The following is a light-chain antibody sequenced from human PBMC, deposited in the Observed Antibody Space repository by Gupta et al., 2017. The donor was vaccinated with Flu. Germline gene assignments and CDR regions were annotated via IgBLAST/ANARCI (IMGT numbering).Light chain of an antibody. CDR3: GVWDSSLTTFV. J-gene: IGLJ1*01. Sequence: QSVLTQSPSVSAAPGQKVTISCSGTSSNIRGNYVSWYLQLPGTAPKLLIFSNDKRPSGIPDRFSASKSGASATLDISGLQTGDEADYYCGVWDSSLTTFVFGAGTKVTVL. CDR2: SND. V-gene: IGLV1-51*01. CDR1: SSNIRGNY.